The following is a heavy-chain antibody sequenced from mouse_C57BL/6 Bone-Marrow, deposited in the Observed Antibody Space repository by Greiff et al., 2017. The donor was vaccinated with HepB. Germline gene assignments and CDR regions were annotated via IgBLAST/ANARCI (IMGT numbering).Heavy chain of an antibody. CDR1: GFTFSDYG. CDR3: ANSGSSYWYFDV. D-gene: IGHD1-1*01. V-gene: IGHV5-17*01. CDR2: ISSGSSTI. J-gene: IGHJ1*03. Sequence: EVQRVESGGGLVKPGGSLKLSCAASGFTFSDYGMHWVRQAPEKGLEWVAYISSGSSTIYYADKVKGRFTISRDNAKNTLFLQMTSLRSEDTAMYYCANSGSSYWYFDVWGTGTTVTVSS.